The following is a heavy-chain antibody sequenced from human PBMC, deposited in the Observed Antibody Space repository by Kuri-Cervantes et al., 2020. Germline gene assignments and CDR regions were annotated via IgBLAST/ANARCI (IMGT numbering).Heavy chain of an antibody. J-gene: IGHJ5*02. CDR1: GGSFSGYH. V-gene: IGHV4-34*01. Sequence: ESLKISCAVYGGSFSGYHWTWIRQPPGKGLEWIGEINHSGSTSYNPSLKSRVTISVDTSKNQFSLKLSSVTAADTAVYYCARGAIAAAGKYCRFDPWGQGTLVTVSS. D-gene: IGHD6-13*01. CDR2: INHSGST. CDR3: ARGAIAAAGKYCRFDP.